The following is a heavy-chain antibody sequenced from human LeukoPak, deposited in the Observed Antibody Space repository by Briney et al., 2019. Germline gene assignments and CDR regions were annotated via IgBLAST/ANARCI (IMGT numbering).Heavy chain of an antibody. CDR1: GYSFTSYW. CDR2: IYPGDSDT. V-gene: IGHV5-51*01. Sequence: GESLNISCKGSGYSFTSYWIGWVRQMPGKGLEWMGIIYPGDSDTRYSPSFQGQVTISADKSISTAYLQWSSLKASDTAMYYCARRGIAAAGRGVYFDYWGQGTLVTVSS. J-gene: IGHJ4*02. D-gene: IGHD6-13*01. CDR3: ARRGIAAAGRGVYFDY.